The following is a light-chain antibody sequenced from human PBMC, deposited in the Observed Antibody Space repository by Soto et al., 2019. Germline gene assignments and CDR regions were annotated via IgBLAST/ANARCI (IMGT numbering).Light chain of an antibody. J-gene: IGLJ1*01. V-gene: IGLV2-14*03. CDR3: TSYASSATYV. CDR2: DVS. CDR1: SSDIGAYNY. Sequence: QSALTQPASVSGSPGRSITISCTGASSDIGAYNYVSWYQQHPGKAPKLMIYDVSDRPSGVSNRFSGSKSGNTASLTISGIQAEDEADYYCTSYASSATYVFGTGTKLTVL.